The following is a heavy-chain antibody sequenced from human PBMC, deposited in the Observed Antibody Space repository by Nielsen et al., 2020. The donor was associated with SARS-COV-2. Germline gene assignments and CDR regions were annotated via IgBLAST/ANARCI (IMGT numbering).Heavy chain of an antibody. J-gene: IGHJ5*02. V-gene: IGHV3-20*04. CDR3: ARVVGYCSSTSCYEWFDP. CDR1: GFTFDDYG. CDR2: INWNGGST. D-gene: IGHD2-2*03. Sequence: GSLRLSCAASGFTFDDYGMSWVRQAPGKGLEWVSGINWNGGSTGYADSVKGRFTISRDNAKNSLYLQMNSLRAEDTAVYYCARVVGYCSSTSCYEWFDPWGQGTLVTVSS.